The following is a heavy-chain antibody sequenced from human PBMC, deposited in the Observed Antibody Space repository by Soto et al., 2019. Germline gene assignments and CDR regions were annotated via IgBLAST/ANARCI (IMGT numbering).Heavy chain of an antibody. D-gene: IGHD6-13*01. Sequence: QVQLVQSGAEVKKPGASVKVSCKASGYTFTSYGISWVRQAPGQGLEWMGWISAYNGNTNYANKLQGRVTMTTATHTSTAYMELRSLRSDATAVYDCASNWAAAGPFDYWGQGTMVTVSS. CDR1: GYTFTSYG. CDR3: ASNWAAAGPFDY. CDR2: ISAYNGNT. V-gene: IGHV1-18*01. J-gene: IGHJ4*02.